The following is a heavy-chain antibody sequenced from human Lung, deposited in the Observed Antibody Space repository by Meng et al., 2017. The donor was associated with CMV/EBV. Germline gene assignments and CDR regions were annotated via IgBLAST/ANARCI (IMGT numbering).Heavy chain of an antibody. V-gene: IGHV1-2*02. D-gene: IGHD6-25*01. CDR2: INPNSGGT. CDR3: ARSPGGGWFDP. Sequence: ASXXVSCKASGYTFTGYYMHWVRQAPGQGLEWMGWINPNSGGTNYAKKFQGRVTMTRDTSISTAYMELSRLRSDDTAVYYCARSPGGGWFDPGGQGTLVTVSS. J-gene: IGHJ5*02. CDR1: GYTFTGYY.